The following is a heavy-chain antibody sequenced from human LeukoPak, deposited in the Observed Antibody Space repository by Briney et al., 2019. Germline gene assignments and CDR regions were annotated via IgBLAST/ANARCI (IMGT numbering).Heavy chain of an antibody. Sequence: NPSETLSLTCTVSGGSISSYYWSWIRQPPGKGLEWIGYIYYSGSTNYNPSLKSRVTISVDTSKNQFSLKLSSVTAADTAVYYCARDSSSGWQPFDYWGQGTLVTVSS. CDR2: IYYSGST. CDR1: GGSISSYY. CDR3: ARDSSSGWQPFDY. J-gene: IGHJ4*02. V-gene: IGHV4-59*01. D-gene: IGHD2-15*01.